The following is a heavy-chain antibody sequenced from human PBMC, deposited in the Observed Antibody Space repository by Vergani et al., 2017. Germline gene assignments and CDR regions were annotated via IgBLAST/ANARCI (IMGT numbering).Heavy chain of an antibody. Sequence: QVQLVQSGAEVKKPGASVKVSCKASGYTFTGYYMHWVRQAPGQGLEWMGWINPNSGGTNYAQKFQGRVTMTRDTSISTAYMELSRLRSDDTAVYYWARVSWGYDFWSGLDAFDIWGQGTMVTVSS. CDR3: ARVSWGYDFWSGLDAFDI. CDR2: INPNSGGT. V-gene: IGHV1-2*02. J-gene: IGHJ3*02. D-gene: IGHD3-3*01. CDR1: GYTFTGYY.